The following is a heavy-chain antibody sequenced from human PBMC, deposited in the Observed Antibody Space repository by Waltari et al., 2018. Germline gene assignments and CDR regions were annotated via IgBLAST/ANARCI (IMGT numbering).Heavy chain of an antibody. J-gene: IGHJ3*02. V-gene: IGHV1-69-2*01. CDR2: VDPEDGET. CDR3: ATALGDRSSASRAFDI. D-gene: IGHD3-10*01. CDR1: GYTFTDYY. Sequence: EVQLLQSGTELKKPGTTVKISCQVSGYTFTDYYIHWVQQAPGKGPHWMGLVDPEDGETIYAEKVQGRVTITAETSTDTAYMELSSLRSEDTAVYYCATALGDRSSASRAFDIWGLGTMITVSS.